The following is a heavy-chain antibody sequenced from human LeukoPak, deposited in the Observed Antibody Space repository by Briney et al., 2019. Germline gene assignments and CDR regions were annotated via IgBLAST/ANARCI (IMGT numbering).Heavy chain of an antibody. CDR2: IYHSGNT. V-gene: IGHV4-4*02. Sequence: SETLSLTCAVSGGSISSGNWWSWVRQPPGKGLEWIGEIYHSGNTNFSPSLKSRVTISVDKSKNQFSLDLIPVTAADTAVYYCARGASRHFDYWGQGALVTVSS. J-gene: IGHJ4*02. CDR3: ARGASRHFDY. CDR1: GGSISSGNW.